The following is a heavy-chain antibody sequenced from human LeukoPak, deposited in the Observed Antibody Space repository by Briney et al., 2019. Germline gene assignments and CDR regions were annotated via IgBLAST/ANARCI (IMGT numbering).Heavy chain of an antibody. CDR2: IKQDGSGK. J-gene: IGHJ4*02. V-gene: IGHV3-7*01. D-gene: IGHD2-2*01. CDR1: GFTFSSYW. CDR3: ARSTLGDIVVEPAALDY. Sequence: GGSLRLSCAAPGFTFSSYWMSWVRQAPGKGLEWVANIKQDGSGKYYVDSVKSRFTISRDNAKNSLYLQMNSLRAEDTAVYYCARSTLGDIVVEPAALDYWGQGTLVTVSS.